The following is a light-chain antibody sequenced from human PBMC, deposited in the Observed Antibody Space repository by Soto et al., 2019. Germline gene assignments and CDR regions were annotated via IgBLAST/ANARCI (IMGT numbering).Light chain of an antibody. CDR3: CSYAGRYTYV. Sequence: QSALTQPRSVSGSPGQSVTISCSGTSSDVGGYNYVSWYQQYPGKAPKLMIYDVSKRPSGVPDRFSGSKSGNTASLTITGLHAEDEADYYCCSYAGRYTYVFGTGTKLTVL. V-gene: IGLV2-11*01. CDR2: DVS. CDR1: SSDVGGYNY. J-gene: IGLJ1*01.